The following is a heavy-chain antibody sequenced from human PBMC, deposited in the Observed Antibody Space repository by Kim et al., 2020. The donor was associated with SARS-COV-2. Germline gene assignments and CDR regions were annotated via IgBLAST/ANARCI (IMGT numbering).Heavy chain of an antibody. CDR2: ISYDGSNK. D-gene: IGHD3-16*02. J-gene: IGHJ4*02. CDR1: GFTFSSYG. CDR3: ATDLYYDYVWGSYRSIDY. Sequence: GGSLRLSCAASGFTFSSYGMHWVRQAPGKGLEWVAVISYDGSNKYYADSVKGRFTISRDNSKNTLYLQMNSLRAEDTAVYYCATDLYYDYVWGSYRSIDYWGQGTLVTVSS. V-gene: IGHV3-30*03.